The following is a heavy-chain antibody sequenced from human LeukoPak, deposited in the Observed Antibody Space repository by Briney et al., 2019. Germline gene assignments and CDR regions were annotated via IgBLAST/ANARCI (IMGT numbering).Heavy chain of an antibody. D-gene: IGHD3-16*02. V-gene: IGHV3-23*01. CDR2: VNGNGGST. CDR3: AKSLYGGCDY. J-gene: IGHJ4*02. CDR1: GFTFSTYA. Sequence: GGSLRLSCAASGFTFSTYAMSWVRQAPGKGLEWVSGVNGNGGSTSYADSVKGRFTISRDNSKNTVYLQMNSLRVEDTAVYYCAKSLYGGCDYWGQETVVTVSS.